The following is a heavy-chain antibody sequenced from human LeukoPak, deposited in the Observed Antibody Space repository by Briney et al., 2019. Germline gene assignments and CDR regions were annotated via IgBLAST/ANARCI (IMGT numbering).Heavy chain of an antibody. D-gene: IGHD3-22*01. CDR2: ISYDGSNK. J-gene: IGHJ4*02. Sequence: GGSLRFSCAASGFTFSSYAMHWVRQAPGKGLEWVAVISYDGSNKYYADSVKGRFTISRDNSKNTLYLQMNSLRAEDTAVYYCARIVVVIRGGGDYFDYWGQGTLVTVSS. CDR1: GFTFSSYA. V-gene: IGHV3-30-3*01. CDR3: ARIVVVIRGGGDYFDY.